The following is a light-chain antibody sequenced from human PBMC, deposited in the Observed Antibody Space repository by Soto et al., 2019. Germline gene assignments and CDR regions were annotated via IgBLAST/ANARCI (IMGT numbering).Light chain of an antibody. V-gene: IGKV1-8*01. CDR1: QGISSY. CDR3: QQAYSFPIT. J-gene: IGKJ5*01. CDR2: DAS. Sequence: AIRITQSPSSFSASTGDRVTITSRASQGISSYLAWYQQKPGKAPKLLIYDASSLESGVPSRFSGSGSGTDFTLTINSLQPEDFATYYCQQAYSFPITFGQGTRLEIK.